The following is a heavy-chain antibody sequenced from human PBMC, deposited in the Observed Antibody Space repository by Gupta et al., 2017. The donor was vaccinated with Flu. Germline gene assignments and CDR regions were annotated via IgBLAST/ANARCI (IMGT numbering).Heavy chain of an antibody. CDR2: VKSKSET. CDR3: ARGQWNS. J-gene: IGHJ4*02. Sequence: EVQLVEAGGDLVQPGGALQPPCVAFGFTFSNYEMGCVRPAPWKGLESVSFVKSKSETYYADSVRGRFTITRDNAKNSLNLQMNSLRDDDSTVDYCARGQWNSWGPGTLVTVSS. V-gene: IGHV3-48*03. D-gene: IGHD6-19*01. CDR1: GFTFSNYE.